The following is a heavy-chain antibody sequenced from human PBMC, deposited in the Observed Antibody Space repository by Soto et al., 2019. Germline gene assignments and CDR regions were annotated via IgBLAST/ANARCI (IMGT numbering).Heavy chain of an antibody. Sequence: QLQLQESGPGLVKPSETLSLTCTVSGGSISSSSYYWGWIRQPPGKGLEWIGSIYDSGSTYYNPSLKSRVTRSVDTTKNQFSLKLSSVTAADTAVYYCARQGDFARIGYYYYYLDVWGKGTTVTVSS. J-gene: IGHJ6*03. D-gene: IGHD3-16*01. V-gene: IGHV4-39*01. CDR2: IYDSGST. CDR3: ARQGDFARIGYYYYYLDV. CDR1: GGSISSSSYY.